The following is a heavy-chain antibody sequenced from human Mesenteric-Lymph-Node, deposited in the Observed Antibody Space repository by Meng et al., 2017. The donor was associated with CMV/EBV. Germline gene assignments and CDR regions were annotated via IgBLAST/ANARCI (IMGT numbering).Heavy chain of an antibody. CDR2: ISYDGSNK. CDR1: GFTFSSYG. V-gene: IGHV3-30*18. Sequence: ASGFTFSSYGMHWVRQAPGKGLEWVAVISYDGSNKYYADSGKGRFTISRDNSKNTLYLQMNSLRAEDTAVYYCAKDKGPSGLYYFDYWGQGTLVTVSS. CDR3: AKDKGPSGLYYFDY. J-gene: IGHJ4*02. D-gene: IGHD6-19*01.